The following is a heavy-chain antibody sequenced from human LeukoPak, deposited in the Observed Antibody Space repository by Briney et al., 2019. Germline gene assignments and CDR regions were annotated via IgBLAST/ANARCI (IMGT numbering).Heavy chain of an antibody. CDR1: GFTFSSYS. Sequence: PGGSLRLSCAASGFTFSSYSMNWVRQAPGKGLEWVSYISSSSSTIYYADSVKGRFTISRDNAKNSLYLQMNSLRAEDTAVYYCARDLLDRPFDYWGQGTLVTVSS. D-gene: IGHD2-15*01. CDR3: ARDLLDRPFDY. CDR2: ISSSSSTI. J-gene: IGHJ4*02. V-gene: IGHV3-48*04.